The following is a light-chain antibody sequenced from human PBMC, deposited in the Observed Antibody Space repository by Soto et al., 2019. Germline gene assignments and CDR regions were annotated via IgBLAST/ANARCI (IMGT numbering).Light chain of an antibody. CDR3: QQRSNWPPT. J-gene: IGKJ5*01. CDR1: QSVSSY. V-gene: IGKV3-11*01. CDR2: GAS. Sequence: EIVLTQSPATLSLSPGERATLSCRASQSVSSYLAWYQHKPGQAPGLLIYGASTRATGVPARFSGSGSGTDFTLTISSLEPEDFAVYYCQQRSNWPPTFGQGTRLEIK.